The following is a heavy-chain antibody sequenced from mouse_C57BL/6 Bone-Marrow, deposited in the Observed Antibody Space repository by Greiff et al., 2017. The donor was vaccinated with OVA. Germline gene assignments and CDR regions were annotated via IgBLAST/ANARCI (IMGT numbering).Heavy chain of an antibody. V-gene: IGHV5-6*01. D-gene: IGHD2-5*01. Sequence: EVKLVESGGDLVKPGGSLKLSCAASGFTFSSYGMSWVRQTPDKRLEWVATISSGGSYTYYPASVQGRFPISRDNAENTLYLQMSSLKAEDTAMYYCARHEGGYSNYVGYWGQGTTLTVSS. J-gene: IGHJ2*01. CDR2: ISSGGSYT. CDR1: GFTFSSYG. CDR3: ARHEGGYSNYVGY.